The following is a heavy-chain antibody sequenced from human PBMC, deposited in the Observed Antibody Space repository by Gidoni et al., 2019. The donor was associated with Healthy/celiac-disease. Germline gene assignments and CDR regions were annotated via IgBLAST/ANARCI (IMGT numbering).Heavy chain of an antibody. J-gene: IGHJ6*03. CDR1: GGTFSSSA. CDR3: ARDEDSSSSGYYYYMDV. Sequence: QVQLVQSGAEVKKPRSSVKVSCQASGGTFSSSAISWVRQAPGQGLEWMGRIIPILGIANYAQKFQGRVTITADKSTSTAYMELSSLRSEDTAVYYCARDEDSSSSGYYYYMDVWGKGTTVTVSS. V-gene: IGHV1-69*04. D-gene: IGHD6-6*01. CDR2: IIPILGIA.